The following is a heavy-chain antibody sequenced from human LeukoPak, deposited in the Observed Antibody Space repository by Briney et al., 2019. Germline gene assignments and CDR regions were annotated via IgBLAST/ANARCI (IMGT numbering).Heavy chain of an antibody. CDR3: ARDADSGYDY. D-gene: IGHD5-12*01. V-gene: IGHV3-30*19. Sequence: GGSLRLSCAASGFTFSSYGMHWVRQAPGKGLDWAAVISSDGNTQYYADSVKGRFTISRDNSNNTLYLQMNSLRAEDTAVYYCARDADSGYDYWGQGTLVTVSS. CDR1: GFTFSSYG. J-gene: IGHJ4*02. CDR2: ISSDGNTQ.